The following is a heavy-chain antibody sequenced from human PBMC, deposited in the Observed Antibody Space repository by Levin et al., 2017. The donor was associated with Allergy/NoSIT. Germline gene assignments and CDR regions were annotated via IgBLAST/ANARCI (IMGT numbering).Heavy chain of an antibody. CDR3: AKAGSSWYIEIDH. J-gene: IGHJ4*02. CDR1: GGNWSNED. V-gene: IGHV3-23*01. D-gene: IGHD6-13*01. CDR2: ISAGGGNT. Sequence: GGSLRLSCAAAGGNWSNEDRSGGGEEPGKGLEWVSVISAGGGNTNYAESVKGRFTISRDNSKDTLYLQMNSLTAEDTAVYYCAKAGSSWYIEIDHWGQGTLVTVSS.